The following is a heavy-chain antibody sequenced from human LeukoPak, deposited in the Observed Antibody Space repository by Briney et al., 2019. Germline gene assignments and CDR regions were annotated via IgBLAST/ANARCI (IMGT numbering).Heavy chain of an antibody. J-gene: IGHJ4*02. CDR3: ARPNVDFWSGYDY. Sequence: GASVKVSCKASGYTFTTYAISWVRQAPGQGLEWMGIINPSGGSTSYAQKFQGRVTMTRDMSTSTVYMELSSLRSEDTAVYYCARPNVDFWSGYDYWGQGTLVTVSS. V-gene: IGHV1-46*01. CDR1: GYTFTTYA. D-gene: IGHD3-3*01. CDR2: INPSGGST.